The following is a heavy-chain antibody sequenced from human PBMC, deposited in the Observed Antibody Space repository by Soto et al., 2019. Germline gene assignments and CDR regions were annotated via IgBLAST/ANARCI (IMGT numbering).Heavy chain of an antibody. D-gene: IGHD3-10*01. CDR2: IYYSGST. CDR1: GGSLSNFH. CDR3: ARAAASSHLRVVRRVINWFDP. J-gene: IGHJ5*02. V-gene: IGHV4-59*01. Sequence: SETLSLTCTGSGGSLSNFHWSWIRQPPGKGLEWIGYIYYSGSTNYNPPLEGRVTISVDTSQNQFSLSLSSVTAADTALYYCARAAASSHLRVVRRVINWFDPWGPGTLVTVSS.